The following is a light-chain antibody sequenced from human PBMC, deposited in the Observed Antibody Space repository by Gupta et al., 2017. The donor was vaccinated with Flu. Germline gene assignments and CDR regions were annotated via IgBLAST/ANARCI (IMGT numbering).Light chain of an antibody. J-gene: IGLJ3*02. CDR2: DIN. CDR1: SSDVGGYNH. Sequence: QSALTQPRPVSGSPGQSVTISCTGTSSDVGGYNHVSWYQQHPGKAPKVMIYDINRRPSGVPDRFSGSRSGNTASLTIAGLQAEDEADYFCCSYAGNYIVVFGGGTKLTVL. V-gene: IGLV2-11*01. CDR3: CSYAGNYIVV.